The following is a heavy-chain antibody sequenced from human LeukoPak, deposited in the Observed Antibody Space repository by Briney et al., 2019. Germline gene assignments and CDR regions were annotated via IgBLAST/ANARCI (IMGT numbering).Heavy chain of an antibody. CDR3: ARGLSRGKYNWFDP. CDR2: IYYSGST. Sequence: PSETLSLTCTVSGESISGFYWTWIRQPPGKGLEWIGYIYYSGSTNYNPSLKSRVTISVDTSKNQFSLKLSSVTAADTAVYYCARGLSRGKYNWFDPWGQGTLVTVSS. D-gene: IGHD3-16*01. V-gene: IGHV4-59*12. CDR1: GESISGFY. J-gene: IGHJ5*02.